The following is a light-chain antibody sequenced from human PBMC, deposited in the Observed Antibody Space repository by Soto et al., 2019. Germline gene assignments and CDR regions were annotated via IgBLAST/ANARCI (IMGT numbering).Light chain of an antibody. J-gene: IGKJ2*04. CDR2: GAS. CDR1: QSVSSNY. CDR3: QQYGSSPLCS. V-gene: IGKV3-20*01. Sequence: EIVLTQSPGTLSLSPGERATLSCRASQSVSSNYLVWYQQKPGQAPRLLIYGASSRATGIPDRFSGSGSGTDFTLTISRLEPEDFAVYYCQQYGSSPLCSFGQGTKLEIK.